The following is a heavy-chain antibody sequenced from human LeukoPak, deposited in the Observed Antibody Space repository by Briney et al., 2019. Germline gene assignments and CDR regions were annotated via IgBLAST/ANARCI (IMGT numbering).Heavy chain of an antibody. J-gene: IGHJ5*02. CDR1: GGSFSGYY. CDR3: ARVPSSSSWFRFDP. CDR2: INHSGST. D-gene: IGHD6-13*01. Sequence: SETLSLTCVVYGGSFSGYYWSWIRQPPGKGLEWIGEINHSGSTNYNPSLKSRVTISVDTSKNQFSLKLSSVTAADTAVYYCARVPSSSSWFRFDPWGQGTLVTVSS. V-gene: IGHV4-34*01.